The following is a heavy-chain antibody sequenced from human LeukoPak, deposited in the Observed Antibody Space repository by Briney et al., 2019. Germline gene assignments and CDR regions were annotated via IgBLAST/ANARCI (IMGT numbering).Heavy chain of an antibody. J-gene: IGHJ4*02. Sequence: SETLSLTCAVYGGSFSGYYWSWIRQPPGKGLEWIGEINHSGSTNYNPSLKSRVTISVDTSKNQFSLKLSSVTAADTAVYYCARDRMVRGVIILDYWGQGTLVTVSS. CDR3: ARDRMVRGVIILDY. CDR1: GGSFSGYY. D-gene: IGHD3-10*01. V-gene: IGHV4-34*01. CDR2: INHSGST.